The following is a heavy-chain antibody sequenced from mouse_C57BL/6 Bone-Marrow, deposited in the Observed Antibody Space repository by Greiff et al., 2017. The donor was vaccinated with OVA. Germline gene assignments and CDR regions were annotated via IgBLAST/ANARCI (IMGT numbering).Heavy chain of an antibody. CDR1: GYTFTDYE. D-gene: IGHD1-1*01. V-gene: IGHV1-15*01. CDR3: TTITTVVAPY. Sequence: QVQLKESGAELVRPGASVTLSCKASGYTFTDYEMHWVKQTPVHGLEWIGAIDPETGGTAYNQKFKGKAILTADKSSSTAYMELRSLTSEDSAVYYCTTITTVVAPYWGQGTTLTVSS. J-gene: IGHJ2*01. CDR2: IDPETGGT.